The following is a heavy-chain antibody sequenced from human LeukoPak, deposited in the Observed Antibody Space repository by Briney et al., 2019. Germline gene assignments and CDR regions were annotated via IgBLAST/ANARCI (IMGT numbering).Heavy chain of an antibody. Sequence: GGSLRLSCVASGFTSSSHSMNWVRQVPGKGLEWVSSISSSSSYIYYADSVKGRFTISRDNARNSLYLQMNSLRAGDTAVYYCARDSGNYLDAFDIWGQGTMVTVSS. CDR3: ARDSGNYLDAFDI. V-gene: IGHV3-21*01. CDR1: GFTSSSHS. CDR2: ISSSSSYI. J-gene: IGHJ3*02. D-gene: IGHD1-26*01.